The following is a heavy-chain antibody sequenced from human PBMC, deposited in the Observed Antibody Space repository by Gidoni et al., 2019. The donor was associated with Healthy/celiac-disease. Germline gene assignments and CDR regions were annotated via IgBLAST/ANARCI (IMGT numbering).Heavy chain of an antibody. CDR2: IIPIFGTA. CDR1: GGTFSSYA. D-gene: IGHD2-21*01. J-gene: IGHJ6*02. V-gene: IGHV1-69*01. Sequence: QVQLVQSGAEVKKPGSSVQVSCKASGGTFSSYAIRWVRQAPGHGLVWLGGIIPIFGTANYAKKFQGIVTITADESPITAYMELSSLRSEDTAVYYCARVRTKGDGYYYYYGMDVWGQGTTVTVSS. CDR3: ARVRTKGDGYYYYYGMDV.